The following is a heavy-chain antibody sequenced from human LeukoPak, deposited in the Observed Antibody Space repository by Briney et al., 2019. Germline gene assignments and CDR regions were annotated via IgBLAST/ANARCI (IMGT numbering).Heavy chain of an antibody. CDR2: IYSGGST. D-gene: IGHD6-13*01. J-gene: IGHJ5*02. V-gene: IGHV3-66*01. Sequence: GGSLRLSCAAPGFTVSSNYMSWVRQAPGKGLEWVSVIYSGGSTYYADSVKGRFTISRDNSKNTLYLQMNSLRAEDTAVYYCARELAAAGYNWFDPWGQGTLVTVSS. CDR3: ARELAAAGYNWFDP. CDR1: GFTVSSNY.